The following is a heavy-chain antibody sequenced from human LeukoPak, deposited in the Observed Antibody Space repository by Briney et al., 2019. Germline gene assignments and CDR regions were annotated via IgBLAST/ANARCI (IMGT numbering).Heavy chain of an antibody. CDR1: GFTFSSYA. CDR2: ISGSGGST. V-gene: IGHV3-23*01. D-gene: IGHD3-22*01. CDR3: AKGAKTYYYDSSGYSGVY. J-gene: IGHJ4*02. Sequence: GGSLRLSCAASGFTFSSYAMSWVRQAPGKGLEWVSAISGSGGSTYYADSVKGRFTISRDNSKNTLHLQMNSLRAEDTAIYYCAKGAKTYYYDSSGYSGVYWGQGTLVTVSS.